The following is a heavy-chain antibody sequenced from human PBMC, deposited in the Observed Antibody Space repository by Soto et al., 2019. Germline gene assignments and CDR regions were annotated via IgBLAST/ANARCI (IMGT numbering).Heavy chain of an antibody. D-gene: IGHD6-13*01. V-gene: IGHV5-51*01. CDR1: GYSFTRYW. J-gene: IGHJ4*02. Sequence: GESLKISCKGSGYSFTRYWIGWVRQMPGKGLEWMGIIYPGDSDTRYSPSFQGQVTISADKSISTAYLQWSSLKASDTAMYYCARLLLRPYSSSSIYYFDYWGQGTLVTVSS. CDR2: IYPGDSDT. CDR3: ARLLLRPYSSSSIYYFDY.